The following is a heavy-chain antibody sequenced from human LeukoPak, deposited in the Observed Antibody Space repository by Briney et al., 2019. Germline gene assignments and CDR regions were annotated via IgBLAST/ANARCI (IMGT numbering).Heavy chain of an antibody. D-gene: IGHD5-12*01. J-gene: IGHJ4*02. Sequence: SQTLSLTCAISGDSVSSNSAAWNWIRQSPSRGLEWLGRTYYRSKWYNDYAVSVKSRITINPDTSKNQFSLQLNSVTPEDTAVYYCARHIIYSGYDSSLYYFDYWGQGTLVTVSS. CDR1: GDSVSSNSAA. CDR2: TYYRSKWYN. V-gene: IGHV6-1*01. CDR3: ARHIIYSGYDSSLYYFDY.